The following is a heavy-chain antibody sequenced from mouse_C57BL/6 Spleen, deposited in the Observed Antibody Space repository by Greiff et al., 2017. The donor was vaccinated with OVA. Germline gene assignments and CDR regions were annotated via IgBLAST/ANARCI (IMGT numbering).Heavy chain of an antibody. D-gene: IGHD2-3*01. CDR1: GYTFTSYW. J-gene: IGHJ1*03. Sequence: VKLQQPGTELVKPGASVKLSCKASGYTFTSYWMHWVKQRPGQGLEWIGNINPSNGGTNYNEKFKSKATLTVDKSSSTAYMQLSSLTSEDAAVYYCARDDGYYWYFDVWGTGTTVTVSS. CDR3: ARDDGYYWYFDV. CDR2: INPSNGGT. V-gene: IGHV1-53*01.